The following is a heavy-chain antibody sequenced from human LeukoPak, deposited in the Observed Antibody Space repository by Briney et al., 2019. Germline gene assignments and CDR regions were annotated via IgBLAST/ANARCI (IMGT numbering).Heavy chain of an antibody. Sequence: ASVKVSCKASGGTFSSYAISWVRQAPGQGLEWMGGIIPIFGTANYAQKFQGRVTITTDESTSTAYMELSSLRSEDTAVYYCARRIAAAGRPNWFDPWGQGTLVTVSS. CDR3: ARRIAAAGRPNWFDP. D-gene: IGHD6-13*01. J-gene: IGHJ5*02. V-gene: IGHV1-69*05. CDR1: GGTFSSYA. CDR2: IIPIFGTA.